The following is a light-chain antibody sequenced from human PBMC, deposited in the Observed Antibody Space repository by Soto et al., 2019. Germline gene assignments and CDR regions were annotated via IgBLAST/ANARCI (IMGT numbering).Light chain of an antibody. J-gene: IGKJ2*01. CDR2: GAA. CDR3: QQYGDSRT. CDR1: QSVSSTY. Sequence: EIVLTQSPGTLSLSPGERATLSCRASQSVSSTYLAWYQQKPGQAPRLLISGAASRATGIPDRFRRSASGTDFTLTINRLEPEDFAIYYCQQYGDSRTFGQGTKLEIK. V-gene: IGKV3-20*01.